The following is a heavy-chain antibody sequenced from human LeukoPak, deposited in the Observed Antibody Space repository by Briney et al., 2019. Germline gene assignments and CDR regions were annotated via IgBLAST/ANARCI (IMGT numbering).Heavy chain of an antibody. V-gene: IGHV3-74*01. D-gene: IGHD2-21*02. CDR2: IFTDGSTT. Sequence: PGGSLRHSCVASEFDLFSYGMQWVRPAPGRGLVWVSRIFTDGSTTSYADSLKGRFTISRDNAKNTLYLEMKSLRVEDTAVYYCARELPREVTLDYWGQGSLVTVSP. J-gene: IGHJ4*01. CDR3: ARELPREVTLDY. CDR1: EFDLFSYG.